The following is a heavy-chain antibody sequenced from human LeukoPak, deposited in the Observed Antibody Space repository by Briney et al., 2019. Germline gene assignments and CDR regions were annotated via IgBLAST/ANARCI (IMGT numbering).Heavy chain of an antibody. Sequence: SETLSLTCTVSGGSISSSNYYWGWIRQPPGKGLEWIGSIYHSGSTYYNPSLKSRVTISVDTSKNQFSLKLSSVTAADTAVYYCARESRTGVTTVTTNYYFDYWGQGTLVTVSS. CDR1: GGSISSSNYY. CDR2: IYHSGST. CDR3: ARESRTGVTTVTTNYYFDY. V-gene: IGHV4-39*07. D-gene: IGHD4-11*01. J-gene: IGHJ4*02.